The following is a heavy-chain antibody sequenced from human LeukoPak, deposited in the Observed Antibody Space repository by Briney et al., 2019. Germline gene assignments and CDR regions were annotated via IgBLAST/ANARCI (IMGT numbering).Heavy chain of an antibody. CDR2: IKQDGSAK. CDR1: GFTFSIFW. Sequence: PAWGSLRLSCAASGFTFSIFWMSWVRQAPGKGLEWVANIKQDGSAKYYVDSVKGRFTISRDNARNSLYLEMNNLRAEDTAIYYCATSYDSSGNNWGQGTLVTVSS. CDR3: ATSYDSSGNN. V-gene: IGHV3-7*01. J-gene: IGHJ4*02. D-gene: IGHD3-22*01.